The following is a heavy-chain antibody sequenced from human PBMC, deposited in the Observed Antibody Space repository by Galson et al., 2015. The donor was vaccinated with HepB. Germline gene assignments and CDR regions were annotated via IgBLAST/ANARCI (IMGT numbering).Heavy chain of an antibody. J-gene: IGHJ6*02. Sequence: SLRLSCAASGFTFSSYGMHWVRQAPGKGLEWVAVISYDGSNKYYADSVKGRFTISRDNSKNTLYLQMNSLRAEDTAVYYCAKDSSKYDFWSGYYYYYYGMDVWGQGTTVTVSS. CDR1: GFTFSSYG. CDR2: ISYDGSNK. D-gene: IGHD3-3*01. CDR3: AKDSSKYDFWSGYYYYYYGMDV. V-gene: IGHV3-30*18.